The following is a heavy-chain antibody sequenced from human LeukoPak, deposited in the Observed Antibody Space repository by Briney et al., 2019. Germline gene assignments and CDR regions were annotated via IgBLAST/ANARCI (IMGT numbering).Heavy chain of an antibody. J-gene: IGHJ4*02. CDR2: INPNSGGT. Sequence: GASVKVSCKASGYTFTGYYMHWVRQAPGQGLEWMGRINPNSGGTNYAQKFQGRVTMTRDTSISTAYMELSRLRSDDTAVYYCARGPDCSSTSCYTEAFDYWGQGTLVTVSS. D-gene: IGHD2-2*02. CDR3: ARGPDCSSTSCYTEAFDY. CDR1: GYTFTGYY. V-gene: IGHV1-2*06.